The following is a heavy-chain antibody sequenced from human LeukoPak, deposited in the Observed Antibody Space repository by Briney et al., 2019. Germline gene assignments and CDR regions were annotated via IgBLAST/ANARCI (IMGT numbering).Heavy chain of an antibody. Sequence: GESLKISCAASGFTFSNAWMSWVRQAPGKGLEWVGRIKSKTDGGTTDYAAPVKGRFTISRDDSKNTLYLQMNSLKTEDTAVYYCAHFDWLLSSDYWGQGTLVTVSS. CDR1: GFTFSNAW. V-gene: IGHV3-15*01. CDR3: AHFDWLLSSDY. D-gene: IGHD3-9*01. J-gene: IGHJ4*02. CDR2: IKSKTDGGTT.